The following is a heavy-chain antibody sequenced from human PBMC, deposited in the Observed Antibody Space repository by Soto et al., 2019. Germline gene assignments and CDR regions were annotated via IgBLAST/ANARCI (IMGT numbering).Heavy chain of an antibody. D-gene: IGHD3-10*01. CDR3: ARAQGSGFLVS. V-gene: IGHV4-30-2*05. CDR2: IYYSGST. Sequence: PSETLSLTCAVSGGSIRSGGYSWSWIRQPPGKGLEWIGYIYYSGSTYYNPSLKSRVTISVDTSKNQFSLKLSSVTAADTAVYYCARAQGSGFLVSWGQGTLVTVPQ. J-gene: IGHJ4*02. CDR1: GGSIRSGGYS.